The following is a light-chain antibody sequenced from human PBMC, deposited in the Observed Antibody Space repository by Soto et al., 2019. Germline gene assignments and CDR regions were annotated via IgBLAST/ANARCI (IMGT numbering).Light chain of an antibody. J-gene: IGKJ1*01. V-gene: IGKV1-5*01. CDR2: DAS. CDR3: QQYYTYWHM. CDR1: QSIRSL. Sequence: GDRVTITCRASQSIRSLLAWYQQKPGKAPKLLIYDASSLESGVPSRFSGSGSGTEFTLTISSLQPDDFATYYCQQYYTYWHMFGQGTKVDIK.